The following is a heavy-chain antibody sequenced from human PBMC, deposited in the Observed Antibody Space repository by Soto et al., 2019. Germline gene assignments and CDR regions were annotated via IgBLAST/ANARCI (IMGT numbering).Heavy chain of an antibody. CDR2: IWYDGSNK. V-gene: IGHV3-33*01. D-gene: IGHD3-16*01. CDR3: ARGLITSTHRGIDY. CDR1: GFTFSSYG. J-gene: IGHJ4*02. Sequence: QVQLVESGGGVVQPGRSLRLSCAASGFTFSSYGMHWVRQAPGKGLEWVAVIWYDGSNKYYTDSVKGRFTISRVNSRNTRYLQMNSLSAEDTAVYYCARGLITSTHRGIDYWGQGTLVTVSS.